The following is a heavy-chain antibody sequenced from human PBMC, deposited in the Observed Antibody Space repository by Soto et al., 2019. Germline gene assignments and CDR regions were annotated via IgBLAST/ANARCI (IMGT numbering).Heavy chain of an antibody. D-gene: IGHD3-16*01. CDR3: ARDRVARIWGDAFDI. Sequence: QVQLVQSGAEVKKPGASVKVSCKTYGYTFTNHGINWVRQAPGQGLEWMGWISPYNANFNYAQKIQGRVTMTTDTSTSTAYMDLRSLTSDDTAVYYCARDRVARIWGDAFDIWGQGTMVTVSS. CDR2: ISPYNANF. V-gene: IGHV1-18*04. CDR1: GYTFTNHG. J-gene: IGHJ3*02.